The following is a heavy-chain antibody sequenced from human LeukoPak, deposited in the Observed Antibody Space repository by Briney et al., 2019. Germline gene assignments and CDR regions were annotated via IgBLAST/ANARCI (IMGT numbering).Heavy chain of an antibody. CDR3: AKHISWGFDC. J-gene: IGHJ4*02. CDR2: VSRTDGST. CDR1: GFTFTTYA. Sequence: GGXLRLSCAASGFTFTTYAMAWVRQAPGKGLEWVSTVSRTDGSTYYADSVKGRFTISRDNSKNTLYLQMNSLRAEDTAIYYCAKHISWGFDCWGQGTLVTVSS. V-gene: IGHV3-23*01. D-gene: IGHD3-16*01.